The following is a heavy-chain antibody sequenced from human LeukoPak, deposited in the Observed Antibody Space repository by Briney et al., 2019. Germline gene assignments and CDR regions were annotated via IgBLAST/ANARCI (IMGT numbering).Heavy chain of an antibody. V-gene: IGHV3-74*01. J-gene: IGHJ4*02. CDR2: ITSADSST. CDR1: GFSFSSYW. D-gene: IGHD1-1*01. CDR3: ARGRPNYYFDY. Sequence: GGSLRLSCAASGFSFSSYWMHWVRQAPGKGLVWVSRITSADSSTSYADSVKGRFTISRDNAKNTLYLQMNSLRAEDTAVYYCARGRPNYYFDYWGQGTLVTVSS.